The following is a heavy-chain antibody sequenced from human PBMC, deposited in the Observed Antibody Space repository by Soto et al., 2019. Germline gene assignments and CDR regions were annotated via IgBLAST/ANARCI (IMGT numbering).Heavy chain of an antibody. Sequence: QVQLQQWGAEVLKPSETLSLTCVVNGGSFSNYYWTWIRQPPGKGLEWIGEINDSGITDSNPSLGSRVTISGDMSKNQFSLRVNSVTAADTAVYHCARGRSSVPDRRGIGYYGLDVWGQGTTVTVSS. CDR3: ARGRSSVPDRRGIGYYGLDV. V-gene: IGHV4-34*01. CDR2: INDSGIT. CDR1: GGSFSNYY. J-gene: IGHJ6*02. D-gene: IGHD3-3*01.